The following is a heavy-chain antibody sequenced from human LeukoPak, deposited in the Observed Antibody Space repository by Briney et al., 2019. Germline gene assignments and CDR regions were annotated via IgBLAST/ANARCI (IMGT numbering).Heavy chain of an antibody. V-gene: IGHV1-2*02. Sequence: ASVKGSFKASGYTFTDYYMHWVRQAPGQGLEWMGWIDPNSGGTNYAQKFQGRVTMTRDTSINTAYMELSRLRSDDTAVYYCARGLGPGYCSGGPCYPNLYFDYWGQGTLVTVSS. CDR3: ARGLGPGYCSGGPCYPNLYFDY. D-gene: IGHD2-15*01. J-gene: IGHJ4*02. CDR2: IDPNSGGT. CDR1: GYTFTDYY.